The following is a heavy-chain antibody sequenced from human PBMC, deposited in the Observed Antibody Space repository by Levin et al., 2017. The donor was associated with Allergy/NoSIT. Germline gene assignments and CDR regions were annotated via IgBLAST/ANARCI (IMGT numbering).Heavy chain of an antibody. CDR2: IYYSGST. J-gene: IGHJ4*02. Sequence: PSETLSLTCTVSGGSISSSSYYWGWIRQPPGKGLEWIGSIYYSGSTYYNPSLKSRVTISVDTSKNQFSLKLSSVTAADTAVYYCARGYYYGSGSYFPLDYWGQGTLVTVSS. CDR3: ARGYYYGSGSYFPLDY. CDR1: GGSISSSSYY. D-gene: IGHD3-10*01. V-gene: IGHV4-39*07.